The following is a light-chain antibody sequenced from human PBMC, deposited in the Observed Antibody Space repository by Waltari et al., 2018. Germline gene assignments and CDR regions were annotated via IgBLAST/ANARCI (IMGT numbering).Light chain of an antibody. CDR1: TPNIGAGFA. J-gene: IGLJ2*01. CDR2: GNS. V-gene: IGLV1-40*01. Sequence: QSVLTQPPSVSGAPGQKVTIPCTGTTPNIGAGFAVHCYQQLPRSAPKLIIYGNSYRPSGVPDRFSGSKSGTSGSLAITGLQAEDEAIYYCQSYDKSLSASVFGGGTTVTVL. CDR3: QSYDKSLSASV.